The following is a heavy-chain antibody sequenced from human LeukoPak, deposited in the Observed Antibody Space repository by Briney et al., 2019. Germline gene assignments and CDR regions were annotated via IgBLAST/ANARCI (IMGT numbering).Heavy chain of an antibody. Sequence: GGSLRLSCAASGFTFSSCGMHWVRQAPGKGLEWVAVIWHDGSNKYYADSVKGRFTISRDNSKNTLYVPMNSMRAEDTAVYCCARDRGDYGDSFDAFDIWGQGTMVTVSS. CDR3: ARDRGDYGDSFDAFDI. D-gene: IGHD4-17*01. CDR2: IWHDGSNK. J-gene: IGHJ3*02. CDR1: GFTFSSCG. V-gene: IGHV3-33*01.